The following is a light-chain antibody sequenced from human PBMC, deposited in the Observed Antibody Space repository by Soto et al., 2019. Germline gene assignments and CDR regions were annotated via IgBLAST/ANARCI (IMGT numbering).Light chain of an antibody. CDR3: QQYGDSPLT. V-gene: IGKV3-20*01. CDR2: AAS. Sequence: ESLLTQSPSTLSKTPGKGVTLSCRASQSVTVNSLAWYQQKPGQAPRLLIYAASTRAAAVPDRFTGSGSGTDFALTISRLEPEDFGVYYCQQYGDSPLTSGPGTKVDIK. J-gene: IGKJ3*01. CDR1: QSVTVNS.